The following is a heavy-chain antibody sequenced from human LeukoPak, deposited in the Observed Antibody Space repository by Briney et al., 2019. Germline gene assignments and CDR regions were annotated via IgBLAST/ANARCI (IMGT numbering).Heavy chain of an antibody. Sequence: GGSLRLSCAASGFTFSSYAMSWVRQAPGKGLEWVSSISSSSSYIYYADSVRGRFTISRDNAKNALYLQMNSLRVEDTALYYCAKGGIYRGYYFYYMDVWGKGTTVAISS. V-gene: IGHV3-21*04. CDR1: GFTFSSYA. CDR2: ISSSSSYI. D-gene: IGHD1-26*01. J-gene: IGHJ6*03. CDR3: AKGGIYRGYYFYYMDV.